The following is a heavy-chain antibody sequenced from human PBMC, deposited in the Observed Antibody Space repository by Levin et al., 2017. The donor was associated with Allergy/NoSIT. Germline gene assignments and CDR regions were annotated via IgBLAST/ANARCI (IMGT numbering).Heavy chain of an antibody. CDR3: AREDQWLGNLPLDY. V-gene: IGHV3-74*01. Sequence: GGSLRLSCAASGFTFSSYWMHWVRQAPGKGLVWVSRINSDGSSTSYADSVKGRFTISRDNAKNTLYLQMNSLRAEDTAVYYCAREDQWLGNLPLDYWGQGTLVTVSS. CDR1: GFTFSSYW. D-gene: IGHD6-19*01. CDR2: INSDGSST. J-gene: IGHJ4*02.